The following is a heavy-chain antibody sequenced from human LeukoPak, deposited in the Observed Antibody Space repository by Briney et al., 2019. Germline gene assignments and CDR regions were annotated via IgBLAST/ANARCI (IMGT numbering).Heavy chain of an antibody. CDR2: IYYSGST. V-gene: IGHV4-59*01. CDR3: AREDHHLNWFDP. D-gene: IGHD1-14*01. J-gene: IGHJ5*02. CDR1: GGSISGFY. Sequence: SETLSLTCTVSGGSISGFYWSWIRQPPGKGLEWIGYIYYSGSTNYNPSLKSRVTISVDTSKNQFSLKLSSVTAADTAVYYCAREDHHLNWFDPWGQGTLVTVSS.